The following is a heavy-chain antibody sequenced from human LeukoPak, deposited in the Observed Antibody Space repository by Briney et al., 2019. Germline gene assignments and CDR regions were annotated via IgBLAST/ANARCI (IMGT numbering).Heavy chain of an antibody. J-gene: IGHJ5*02. Sequence: GGSLSLSCAPSGFTFSSYSLNWVRPAPGKGLELVSYISSGSSYIYYADSVKGRFTISRDNAKNSLYLQMNSLRAEDTAVYYCASRGYSGYYNWFDPWGQGTLVTVSS. CDR2: ISSGSSYI. CDR1: GFTFSSYS. V-gene: IGHV3-21*01. CDR3: ASRGYSGYYNWFDP. D-gene: IGHD5-12*01.